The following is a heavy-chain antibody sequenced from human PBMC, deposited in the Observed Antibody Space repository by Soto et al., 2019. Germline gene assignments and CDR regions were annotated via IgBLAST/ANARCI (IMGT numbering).Heavy chain of an antibody. CDR3: ARSTRTVHRALDY. V-gene: IGHV4-34*01. D-gene: IGHD2-21*02. Sequence: KPSETLSLTCAVSGGSFSGYYWSWIRQPPGKGLEWIGEINHSGSTNYNPSLKSRVTISVDTSKNQFSLKLSSVTAADTAVYYCARSTRTVHRALDYWGQGTLVTVSS. CDR2: INHSGST. J-gene: IGHJ4*02. CDR1: GGSFSGYY.